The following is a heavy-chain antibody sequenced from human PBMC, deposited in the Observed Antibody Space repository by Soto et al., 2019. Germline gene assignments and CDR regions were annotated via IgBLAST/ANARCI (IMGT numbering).Heavy chain of an antibody. CDR3: ARGVSETVVYFDY. CDR2: INPSGGST. J-gene: IGHJ4*02. V-gene: IGHV1-46*01. D-gene: IGHD2-15*01. Sequence: DSVKVSCKASGYTFTSYYMHWVRQAPGQGLEWMGIINPSGGSTSYAQKFQGRVTMTRDTSTSTAYMELSSLRSEETAVYYCARGVSETVVYFDYWGQGTLVKVYS. CDR1: GYTFTSYY.